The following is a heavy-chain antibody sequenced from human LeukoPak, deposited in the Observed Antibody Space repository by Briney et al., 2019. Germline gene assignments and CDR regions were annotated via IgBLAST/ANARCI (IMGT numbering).Heavy chain of an antibody. J-gene: IGHJ4*02. D-gene: IGHD3-3*01. V-gene: IGHV4-59*08. Sequence: PSETLSPTCTVSDGSISSCCCSWSWQPQGTGLEWVGFIYYSGSTNYNPSLKSRVTISVDTSKNQFSLKLSSVTAADTAVYYCARRLYYDFWSGYPHFDHWGQGTLVTVSS. CDR1: DGSISSCC. CDR3: ARRLYYDFWSGYPHFDH. CDR2: IYYSGST.